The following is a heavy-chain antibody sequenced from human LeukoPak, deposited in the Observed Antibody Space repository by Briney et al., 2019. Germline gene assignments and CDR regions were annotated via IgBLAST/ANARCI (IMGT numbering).Heavy chain of an antibody. J-gene: IGHJ4*02. CDR2: IYPSDSDT. Sequence: KSGESLKISCKASGYTFTNFWIGWVRQMPGKGLEWMGIIYPSDSDTRYSPSFQGQVTISADKSNSTAYLQWSSLKASDSVIYYCVRAAERTLDYWGQGTLVTVSS. CDR1: GYTFTNFW. CDR3: VRAAERTLDY. V-gene: IGHV5-51*01. D-gene: IGHD5-24*01.